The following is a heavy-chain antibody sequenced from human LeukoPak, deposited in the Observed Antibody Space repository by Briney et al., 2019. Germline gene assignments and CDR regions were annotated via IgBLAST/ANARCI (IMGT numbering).Heavy chain of an antibody. CDR2: IYYSGST. CDR1: DGSISSGGYY. Sequence: SETLSLTCTVSDGSISSGGYYWSWIRQHPGKGLEWIGYIYYSGSTYYNPSLKSRVTISVDTSKNQFSLKLSSVTAADTAVYYCSKYTGSNGDFRFDSWGQGNLVTVSS. V-gene: IGHV4-31*03. J-gene: IGHJ4*02. D-gene: IGHD3-3*01. CDR3: SKYTGSNGDFRFDS.